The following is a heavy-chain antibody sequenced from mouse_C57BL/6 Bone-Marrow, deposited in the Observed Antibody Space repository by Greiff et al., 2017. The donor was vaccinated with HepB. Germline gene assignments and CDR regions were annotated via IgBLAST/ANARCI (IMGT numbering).Heavy chain of an antibody. CDR3: AREDYYGSSSYWYFDV. CDR2: INYDGSST. D-gene: IGHD1-1*01. J-gene: IGHJ1*03. Sequence: EVKLVESAGGLVQPGSSMKLSCTASGFTFSDYYMAWVRQVPEKGLEWVANINYDGSSTYYLDFLKSRFIISRDNAKNILYLQMSSLKSEDTATYYCAREDYYGSSSYWYFDVWGTGTTVTVSS. CDR1: GFTFSDYY. V-gene: IGHV5-16*01.